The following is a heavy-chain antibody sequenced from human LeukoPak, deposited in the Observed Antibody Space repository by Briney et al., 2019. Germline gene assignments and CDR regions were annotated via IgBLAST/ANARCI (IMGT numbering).Heavy chain of an antibody. CDR1: GGSISSYY. J-gene: IGHJ6*02. CDR2: IYYSGST. Sequence: SETLSLTCTVSGGSISSYYWSWIRQPPGKGLEWIGYIYYSGSTNYNPSLKSRVTISVDTSKNQFSLKLSSVTAADTAVYYCARCGRGYSSSWEYYYGMDVWGQGTTVTVSS. V-gene: IGHV4-59*08. D-gene: IGHD6-13*01. CDR3: ARCGRGYSSSWEYYYGMDV.